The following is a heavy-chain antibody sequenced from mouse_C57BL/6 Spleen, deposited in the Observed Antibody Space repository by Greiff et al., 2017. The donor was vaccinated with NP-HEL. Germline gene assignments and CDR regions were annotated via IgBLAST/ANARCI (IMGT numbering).Heavy chain of an antibody. CDR3: ATMVTTHYYAMDY. D-gene: IGHD2-1*01. CDR2: IHPNSGST. Sequence: QVQLQQPGAELVKPGASVKLSCKASGYTFTSYWMHWVKQRPGQGLEWIGMIHPNSGSTNYNEKFKSKATLTVDKSSSTAYMQLSSLTSEDSAVYYCATMVTTHYYAMDYWGQGTSVTVSS. J-gene: IGHJ4*01. CDR1: GYTFTSYW. V-gene: IGHV1-64*01.